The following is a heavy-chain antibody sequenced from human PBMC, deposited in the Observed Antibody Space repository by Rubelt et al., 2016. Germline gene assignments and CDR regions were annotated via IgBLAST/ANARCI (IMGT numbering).Heavy chain of an antibody. CDR2: IYYSGST. V-gene: IGHV4-59*12. Sequence: QVQLQESGPGLVKPSETLSLTCTVSGGSISSYYWSWIRQPPGKGLEWIGYIYYSGSTYYNPSLNGRVTVPLDTSKNNVSRRLSSVTAADTAVYYWARDSIAAGLGYYYYGMDVWGQGTTVTVSS. CDR3: ARDSIAAGLGYYYYGMDV. CDR1: GGSISSYY. J-gene: IGHJ6*02. D-gene: IGHD6-13*01.